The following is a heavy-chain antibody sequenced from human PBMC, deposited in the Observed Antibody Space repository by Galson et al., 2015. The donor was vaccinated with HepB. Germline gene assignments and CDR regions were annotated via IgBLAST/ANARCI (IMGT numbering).Heavy chain of an antibody. V-gene: IGHV3-33*01. CDR1: GFTFSSYG. Sequence: SLRLSCAASGFTFSSYGMHWVRQAPGKGLEWVAVMWYDGSNKYYADSVKGRFTISRDNSKNTLYLQMNSLRAEDTAVYYCARDSPYCGGDCYSFAFDIWGQGTMVTVSS. J-gene: IGHJ3*02. D-gene: IGHD2-21*02. CDR3: ARDSPYCGGDCYSFAFDI. CDR2: MWYDGSNK.